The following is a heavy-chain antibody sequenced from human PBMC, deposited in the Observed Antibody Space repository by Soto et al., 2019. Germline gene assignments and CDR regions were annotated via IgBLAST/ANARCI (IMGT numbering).Heavy chain of an antibody. V-gene: IGHV3-23*01. D-gene: IGHD3-10*01. CDR2: LTGSSSNI. CDR1: GFSFRNYA. J-gene: IGHJ4*02. CDR3: ANGRATYGLLTHDY. Sequence: PGGSLRLSCAASGFSFRNYAMSWVRQARGKGLEWISTLTGSSSNIYYADSVKGRFAISRDNSRNTLYLQMNSLTAEDTAVYYCANGRATYGLLTHDYWGQGTLVTVSS.